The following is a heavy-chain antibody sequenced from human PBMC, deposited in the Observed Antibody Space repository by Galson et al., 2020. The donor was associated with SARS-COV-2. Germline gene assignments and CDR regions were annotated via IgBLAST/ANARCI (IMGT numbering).Heavy chain of an antibody. CDR1: GFTFDDYA. J-gene: IGHJ4*02. V-gene: IGHV3-9*01. CDR3: AKVGSWIDY. CDR2: TSWNSGSI. D-gene: IGHD2-15*01. Sequence: SLKISCAASGFTFDDYAMHWVRQAPGKGLEWVSGTSWNSGSIGYADSVKGRFTISRDNAKNSLYLQMNSLRAEDAALYYCAKVGSWIDYWGQGTLVTVSS.